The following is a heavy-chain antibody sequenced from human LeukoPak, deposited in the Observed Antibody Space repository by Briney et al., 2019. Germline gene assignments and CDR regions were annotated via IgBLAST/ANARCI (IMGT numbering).Heavy chain of an antibody. J-gene: IGHJ3*01. Sequence: GESLKISCNASGYSFTIYYMACLRHMPGKGLQWMGIIHLGDSDTRYSPSFQGQVTISVDKSISTAYLQWSSLKASDTSIYYCPRPREEGATDALDLWAQGTMVTVSS. CDR3: PRPREEGATDALDL. CDR1: GYSFTIYY. CDR2: IHLGDSDT. D-gene: IGHD1-26*01. V-gene: IGHV5-51*01.